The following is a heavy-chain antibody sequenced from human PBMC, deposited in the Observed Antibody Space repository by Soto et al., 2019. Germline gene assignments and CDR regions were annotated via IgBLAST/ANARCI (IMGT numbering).Heavy chain of an antibody. CDR2: IYHSGST. D-gene: IGHD5-12*01. J-gene: IGHJ5*02. Sequence: PSETLSLTCAVSGGSISSGGYSWSWIRQPPGKGLKWIGYIYHSGSTYYNPSLKSRVTISLDRPKNQFSLKLNSVTAADTAVYYCARGRGYSGYGSYENWFDPWGKGTLVTVSS. CDR1: GGSISSGGYS. CDR3: ARGRGYSGYGSYENWFDP. V-gene: IGHV4-30-2*01.